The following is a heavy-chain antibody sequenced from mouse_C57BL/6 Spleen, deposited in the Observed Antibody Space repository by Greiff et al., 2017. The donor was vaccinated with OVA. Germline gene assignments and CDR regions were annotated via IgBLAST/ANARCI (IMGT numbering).Heavy chain of an antibody. V-gene: IGHV14-2*01. J-gene: IGHJ4*01. CDR1: GFNIKDYY. CDR2: IDPEDGET. CDR3: ARSGYYDRYAMDY. D-gene: IGHD2-4*01. Sequence: EVQLQQSGAELVKPGASVKLSCTASGFNIKDYYMHWVKQRTEQGLEWIGRIDPEDGETKYAPQFQGKATITADTSSNTAYLQLSSLTSEDTAVYYCARSGYYDRYAMDYWGQGTSVTVSS.